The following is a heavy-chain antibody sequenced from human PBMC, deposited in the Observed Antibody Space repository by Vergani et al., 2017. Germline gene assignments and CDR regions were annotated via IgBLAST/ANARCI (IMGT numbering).Heavy chain of an antibody. CDR3: ARKHISNYYDSSGYYYMVYYYGMDV. D-gene: IGHD3-22*01. Sequence: EVQLQESGGGLVKPGGSLRVSCAASVFSFSTYSINWVRQAPGKGLEWVSSISGRSNYIYYADSLKGRFTISRDNSKNSLYLQMNSLRAEDTAVYYCARKHISNYYDSSGYYYMVYYYGMDVWGQGTTVTVSS. CDR2: ISGRSNYI. CDR1: VFSFSTYS. J-gene: IGHJ6*02. V-gene: IGHV3-21*04.